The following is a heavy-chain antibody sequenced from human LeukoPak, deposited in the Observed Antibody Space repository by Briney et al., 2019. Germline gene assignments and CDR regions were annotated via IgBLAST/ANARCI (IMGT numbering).Heavy chain of an antibody. Sequence: SETLSLTCTVSGDSISSSTYYWGWIRQPPGKGLEWIGSIYYSGNTFYNPSLKTRVTISVDTSKNQFFLRLTSVAAADTAVYYCARPSIAPPSPFDYWGQGTLVTVSS. J-gene: IGHJ4*02. D-gene: IGHD6-13*01. CDR3: ARPSIAPPSPFDY. CDR2: IYYSGNT. CDR1: GDSISSSTYY. V-gene: IGHV4-39*01.